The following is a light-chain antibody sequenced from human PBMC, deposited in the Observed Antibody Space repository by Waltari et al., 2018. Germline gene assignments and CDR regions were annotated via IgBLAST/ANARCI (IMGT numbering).Light chain of an antibody. J-gene: IGKJ4*01. CDR3: QQYANSPLT. V-gene: IGKV3D-20*01. CDR1: QNIGGAY. CDR2: DTA. Sequence: EIVLTQSPATLSLSPGERATLSCGASQNIGGAYLAWYQQKPGLAPRLLIYDTAIRAAGVPDRFSGSGSGTDLTLTISRLDPEDFALYFCQQYANSPLTLGGGTKVEF.